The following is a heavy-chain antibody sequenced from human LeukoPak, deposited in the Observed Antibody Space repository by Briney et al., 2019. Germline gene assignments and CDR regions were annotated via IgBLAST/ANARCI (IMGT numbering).Heavy chain of an antibody. D-gene: IGHD6-19*01. CDR3: ARGRPSGWYPVRYY. J-gene: IGHJ4*02. V-gene: IGHV1-8*03. Sequence: ASVKVSCKASGSTFTDYDISWVRQATGQGLEWMGWINPNSGNPGYEQQFQGRVTFTRDTSVSTAYMELSGLRSEDTAVYYCARGRPSGWYPVRYYWGXGTXVXVSS. CDR1: GSTFTDYD. CDR2: INPNSGNP.